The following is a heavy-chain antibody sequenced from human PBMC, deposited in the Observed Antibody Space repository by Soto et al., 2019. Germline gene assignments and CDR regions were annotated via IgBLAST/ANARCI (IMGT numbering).Heavy chain of an antibody. J-gene: IGHJ6*02. D-gene: IGHD3-3*01. Sequence: GGSLRLSCAASGFTFSSYAMHWVRQAPGKGLEWVAVISYDGSNKYYADSVKGRFTISRDNSKNTLYLQMNSLRAEDTAVYYCARDGRLASYYDFWSGYYGMDVWGQGTTVTVSS. CDR3: ARDGRLASYYDFWSGYYGMDV. CDR1: GFTFSSYA. CDR2: ISYDGSNK. V-gene: IGHV3-30-3*01.